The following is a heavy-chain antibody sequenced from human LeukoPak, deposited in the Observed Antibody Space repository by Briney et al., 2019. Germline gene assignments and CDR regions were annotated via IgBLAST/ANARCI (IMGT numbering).Heavy chain of an antibody. CDR2: ISSSSSYI. Sequence: KTGGSLRLSSADPGFTLSRHSMNTGRPALGKGRERVSSISSSSSYIYYTDSVKGRFSISRDNARNSLFLQMNSLRAEDTAVYYCVRGYSNYGYVFDIWGQGTMVTVSS. CDR1: GFTLSRHS. CDR3: VRGYSNYGYVFDI. D-gene: IGHD4-11*01. V-gene: IGHV3-21*01. J-gene: IGHJ3*02.